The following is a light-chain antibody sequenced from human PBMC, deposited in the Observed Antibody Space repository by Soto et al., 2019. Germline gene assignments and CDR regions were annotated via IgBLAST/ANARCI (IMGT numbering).Light chain of an antibody. CDR1: QIVSSSY. CDR2: GAC. CDR3: QKYCSSPRT. Sequence: EIESTQSPGTRSLSPGERATLSCRASQIVSSSYLAWYQQKPGQAPRLLVYGACCRATGIPDRFSGYGSGTDFSLTISRLEPGDFAVYYCQKYCSSPRTVGQGTKVDIK. V-gene: IGKV3-20*01. J-gene: IGKJ1*01.